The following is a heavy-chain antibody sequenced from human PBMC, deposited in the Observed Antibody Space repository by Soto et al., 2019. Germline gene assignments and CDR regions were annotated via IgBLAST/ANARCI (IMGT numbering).Heavy chain of an antibody. CDR2: IYPGDSDA. V-gene: IGHV5-51*01. CDR3: GRHPYGDYDIMDV. Sequence: GESLKISCKGSGYSFSNYWIGWVRQMPGKGLEWMGIIYPGDSDARYSPSLQGQVTISADKSINTAYLQWSSLKASDTAMYYCGRHPYGDYDIMDVWGQGNTVTVYS. D-gene: IGHD4-17*01. J-gene: IGHJ6*02. CDR1: GYSFSNYW.